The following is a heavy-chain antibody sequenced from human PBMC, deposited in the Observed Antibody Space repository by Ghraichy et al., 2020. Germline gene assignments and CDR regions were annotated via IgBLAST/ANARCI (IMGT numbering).Heavy chain of an antibody. D-gene: IGHD3-10*01. J-gene: IGHJ4*02. CDR2: INSDGSST. CDR3: ASRWGFGGYEFDY. Sequence: GGSLRLSCAASGFTFSSYWMHWVRQAPGKGLVWVSRINSDGSSTSYADSVKGRFTISRDNAKNTLYLQMNSLRAEDTAVYYCASRWGFGGYEFDYWGQGTLVTVSS. CDR1: GFTFSSYW. V-gene: IGHV3-74*01.